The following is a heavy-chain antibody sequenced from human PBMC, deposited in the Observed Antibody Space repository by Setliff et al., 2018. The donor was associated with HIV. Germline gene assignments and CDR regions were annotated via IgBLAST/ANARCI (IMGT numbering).Heavy chain of an antibody. V-gene: IGHV4-39*01. J-gene: IGHJ5*02. CDR1: GDSISRSRYY. Sequence: PSETLSLTCVGSGDSISRSRYYWGRIRQPPGKGLEWIGSFYYSGSTSYNPSLKSRVTISGDTSKNQVSLKLSSVTAADTAMYYCARTGIGDTAMVKGFDPWGQGTLVTVSS. CDR2: FYYSGST. D-gene: IGHD5-18*01. CDR3: ARTGIGDTAMVKGFDP.